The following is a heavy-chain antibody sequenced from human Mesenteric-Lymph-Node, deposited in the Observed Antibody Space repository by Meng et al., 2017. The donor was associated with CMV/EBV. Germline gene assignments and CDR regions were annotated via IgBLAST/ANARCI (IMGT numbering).Heavy chain of an antibody. CDR2: INHSGST. V-gene: IGHV4-34*01. Sequence: LTCAVYGGSCSGYYWSWIRQPPGKGLEWIGEINHSGSTNYNPSLKSRVTISVDTSKNQFSLKLSSVTAADTAVYYCARGIAAARFFQHWGQGTLVTVSS. D-gene: IGHD6-13*01. CDR3: ARGIAAARFFQH. J-gene: IGHJ1*01. CDR1: GGSCSGYY.